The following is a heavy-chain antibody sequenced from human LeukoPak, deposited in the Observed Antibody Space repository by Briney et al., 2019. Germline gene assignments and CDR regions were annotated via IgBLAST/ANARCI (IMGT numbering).Heavy chain of an antibody. V-gene: IGHV3-23*01. CDR3: AETRYYDFWSGIDNWFDP. Sequence: PGGSLRLSCAASGFTFSSHAMSWVRQAPGKGLEWVSAISGSGGSTYYADSVKGRFTISRDNSKNTLYLQMNSLRAEDTAVYYCAETRYYDFWSGIDNWFDPWGQGTLVTVSS. J-gene: IGHJ5*02. D-gene: IGHD3-3*01. CDR1: GFTFSSHA. CDR2: ISGSGGST.